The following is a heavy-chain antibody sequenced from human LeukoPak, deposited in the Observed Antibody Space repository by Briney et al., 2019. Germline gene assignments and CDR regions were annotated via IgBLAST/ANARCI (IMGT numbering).Heavy chain of an antibody. Sequence: GGSLRLSCAASGFTFSGSAMHWVRQAPGKGLEWVAVISYDESHIYYADSVKGRFTISRDNSENTLYLQMNSLRVEDTAVYNCARCSGYGMDVWGQGTTVTVSS. CDR3: ARCSGYGMDV. CDR1: GFTFSGSA. D-gene: IGHD3-10*02. J-gene: IGHJ6*02. CDR2: ISYDESHI. V-gene: IGHV3-30-3*01.